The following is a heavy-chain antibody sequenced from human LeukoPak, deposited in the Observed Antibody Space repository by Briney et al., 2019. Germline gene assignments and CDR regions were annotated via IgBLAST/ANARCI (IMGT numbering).Heavy chain of an antibody. V-gene: IGHV4-31*03. CDR2: IYYSGRT. J-gene: IGHJ5*02. CDR3: ASRSGTLLPAAMGNWFDP. D-gene: IGHD2-2*01. Sequence: PSQTLSLTCTVSGGSISSGGYYWSWIRQHPGKRLEWIGYIYYSGRTYYNPSLKSRVTISVDPSKNQFSLKLSSVTAADTAVYYCASRSGTLLPAAMGNWFDPWGQGTLVTVSS. CDR1: GGSISSGGYY.